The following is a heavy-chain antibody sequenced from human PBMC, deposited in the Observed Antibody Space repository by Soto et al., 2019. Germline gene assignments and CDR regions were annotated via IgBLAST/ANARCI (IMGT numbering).Heavy chain of an antibody. CDR1: GFTFSSYE. Sequence: EVQLVESGGGLVQPGGSLRLSCAASGFTFSSYEMNWVRQAPGKGLEWVSYISSSGSTIYYADSVKGRFTISRDNAKNSLYLQMNSLRAEDTAVYYCARDPKDYYDSSGYYPCCGQGTLVTVSS. D-gene: IGHD3-22*01. CDR3: ARDPKDYYDSSGYYPC. V-gene: IGHV3-48*03. CDR2: ISSSGSTI. J-gene: IGHJ4*02.